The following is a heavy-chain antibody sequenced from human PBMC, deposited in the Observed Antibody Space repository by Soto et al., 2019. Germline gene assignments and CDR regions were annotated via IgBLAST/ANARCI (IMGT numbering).Heavy chain of an antibody. Sequence: AAVKVSCKASGGTFDKFIMNWVRQTPRRGXEWMGGIVPMLGTPTYAEKFKGRVRISATGSATTTYMEVTSLRSEDTAIYYCARNGTYGSSRSHYSGMDVWGQGTTVTVSS. CDR1: GGTFDKFI. V-gene: IGHV1-69*13. CDR2: IVPMLGTP. J-gene: IGHJ6*02. CDR3: ARNGTYGSSRSHYSGMDV. D-gene: IGHD3-10*01.